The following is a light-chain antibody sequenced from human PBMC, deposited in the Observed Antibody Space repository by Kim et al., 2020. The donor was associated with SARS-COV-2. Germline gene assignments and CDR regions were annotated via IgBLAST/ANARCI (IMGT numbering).Light chain of an antibody. J-gene: IGKJ2*01. CDR3: QQYFSSPYT. Sequence: RPTINFKSSQSVLYSSNNKNFLAWYQQKPGQPPKVLIYWASTRESGVPDRFSGSGSATDFTLTISSLQAEDVAVYFCQQYFSSPYTFGQGTKLEI. V-gene: IGKV4-1*01. CDR2: WAS. CDR1: QSVLYSSNNKNF.